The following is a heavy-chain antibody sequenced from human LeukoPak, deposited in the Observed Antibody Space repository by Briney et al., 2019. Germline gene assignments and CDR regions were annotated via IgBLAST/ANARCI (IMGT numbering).Heavy chain of an antibody. CDR3: ARMEDIVVVWGTGRPRDY. Sequence: PSETLSLTCTVSGGSISSSSYYWGWIRQPPGKGLEWIGRIYYSGSTYYNPSLKSRVTISVDTSKNQFSLKLSSVTAADTAVYYCARMEDIVVVWGTGRPRDYWGQGTLVTVSS. V-gene: IGHV4-39*01. J-gene: IGHJ4*02. D-gene: IGHD2-2*01. CDR1: GGSISSSSYY. CDR2: IYYSGST.